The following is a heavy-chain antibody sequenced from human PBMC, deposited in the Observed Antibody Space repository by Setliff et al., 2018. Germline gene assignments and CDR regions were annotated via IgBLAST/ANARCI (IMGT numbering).Heavy chain of an antibody. Sequence: LSLTCAVYGESFDNHYWTWIRQPPGERLEWIGEINHRGFTDYKPSLKSRLTMSVDTSRNQFSLNLGPVTAADTGVYYCARGRIAERPEAIDYWGQGTPVTVSS. D-gene: IGHD6-6*01. CDR2: INHRGFT. V-gene: IGHV4-34*01. CDR3: ARGRIAERPEAIDY. CDR1: GESFDNHY. J-gene: IGHJ4*02.